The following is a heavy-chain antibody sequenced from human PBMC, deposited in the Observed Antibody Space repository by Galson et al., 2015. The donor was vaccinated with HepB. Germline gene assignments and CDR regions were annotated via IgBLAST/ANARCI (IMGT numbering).Heavy chain of an antibody. J-gene: IGHJ6*02. D-gene: IGHD6-19*01. Sequence: SVKVSCKASGYTFTSYGISWVRQAPGQGLEWMGWISAYNGNTNYAQKLQGRVTMTTDTSTSTAYMELRSLRSDDTAVYYCARGPRSYSSGWYYYYYGTDVWGQGTTVTVSS. V-gene: IGHV1-18*01. CDR1: GYTFTSYG. CDR3: ARGPRSYSSGWYYYYYGTDV. CDR2: ISAYNGNT.